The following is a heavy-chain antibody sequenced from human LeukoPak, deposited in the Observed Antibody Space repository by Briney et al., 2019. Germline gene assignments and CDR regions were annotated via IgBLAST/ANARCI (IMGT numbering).Heavy chain of an antibody. CDR2: IYYSGST. CDR1: GGSISSYY. J-gene: IGHJ5*02. Sequence: SETLSLTCTVSGGSISSYYWSWIRQPPGKGLEWIGYIYYSGSTNYNPSLKSRVTISVDTSKNQFSLKLSSVTAADTAVYYCARPTYYDSSGYYGGLDPWGQGTLVTVSS. CDR3: ARPTYYDSSGYYGGLDP. V-gene: IGHV4-59*08. D-gene: IGHD3-22*01.